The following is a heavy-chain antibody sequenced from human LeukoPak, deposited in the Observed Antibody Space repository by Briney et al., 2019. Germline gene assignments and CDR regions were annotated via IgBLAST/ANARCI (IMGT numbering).Heavy chain of an antibody. V-gene: IGHV3-7*01. J-gene: IGHJ4*02. CDR2: IKQDGSEK. D-gene: IGHD6-13*01. CDR3: ARSRSSSWFDRGYYFDY. CDR1: GFTFSSYW. Sequence: GESLRLSCAASGFTFSSYWMSWVRQAPGKGLEWVANIKQDGSEKYYVDSVKGRFTISRDNAKNSLYLQMNSLRAEDTAVYYCARSRSSSWFDRGYYFDYWGQGTLVTVSS.